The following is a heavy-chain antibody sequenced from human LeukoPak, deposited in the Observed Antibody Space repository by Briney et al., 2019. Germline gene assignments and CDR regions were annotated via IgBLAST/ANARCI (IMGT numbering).Heavy chain of an antibody. CDR3: AKDPHRASSGLVDY. Sequence: GGSLRLSCATSGFTFSNYSVSWVRQAPGKGLEWVSSISGSGGTTYYADSVKGRFTISRDNSKNTLYLQMNSLRAEDTAVYYCAKDPHRASSGLVDYCGQGTLVTVSS. CDR1: GFTFSNYS. V-gene: IGHV3-23*01. J-gene: IGHJ4*02. CDR2: ISGSGGTT. D-gene: IGHD6-6*01.